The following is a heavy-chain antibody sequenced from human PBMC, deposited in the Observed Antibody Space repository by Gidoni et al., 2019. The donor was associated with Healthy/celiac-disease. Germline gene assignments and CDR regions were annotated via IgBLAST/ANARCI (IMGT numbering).Heavy chain of an antibody. D-gene: IGHD3-9*01. Sequence: EVQLVESGGGLVKPGGSLRLSCAASGFTFSSYSMNWVRQAPGKGLEWFSSISSSISYIYYADSVKGRFTISRDNAKNSLYLQMNSLRAEDTAVYYCARGLRYFLTVDDYWGQGTLVTVSS. CDR2: ISSSISYI. V-gene: IGHV3-21*01. CDR1: GFTFSSYS. J-gene: IGHJ4*02. CDR3: ARGLRYFLTVDDY.